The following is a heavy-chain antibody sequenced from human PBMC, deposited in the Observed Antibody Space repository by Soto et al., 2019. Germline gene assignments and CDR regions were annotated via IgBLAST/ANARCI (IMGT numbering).Heavy chain of an antibody. Sequence: SETLSLTCAVYGGSFSGYYWSWIRQPPGKGLEWIGEINHSGSTNYNPSLKSRVTISVDTSKNQFSLKLSSVTAADTAVYYCARVRLDSSGYPPSENYYYAMDAWGQGTTVT. CDR1: GGSFSGYY. V-gene: IGHV4-34*01. J-gene: IGHJ6*02. D-gene: IGHD3-22*01. CDR3: ARVRLDSSGYPPSENYYYAMDA. CDR2: INHSGST.